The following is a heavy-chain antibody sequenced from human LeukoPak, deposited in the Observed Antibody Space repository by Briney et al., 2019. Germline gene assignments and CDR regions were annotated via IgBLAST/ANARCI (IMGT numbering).Heavy chain of an antibody. CDR3: AKFATVTVPNWLDF. V-gene: IGHV4-59*01. D-gene: IGHD4-11*01. CDR1: GGSICSSF. CDR2: IYYTGTA. Sequence: PSETLSLTCTDSGGSICSSFWSWIRQPPQGGLQFIGYIYYTGTASYNPSLNSRVTMSVDTSKNQFSLKVTSVTAADTAIYYCAKFATVTVPNWLDFWGQGILVTVSS. J-gene: IGHJ5*01.